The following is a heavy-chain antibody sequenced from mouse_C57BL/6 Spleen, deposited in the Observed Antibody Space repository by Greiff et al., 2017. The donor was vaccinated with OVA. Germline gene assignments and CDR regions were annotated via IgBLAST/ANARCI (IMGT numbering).Heavy chain of an antibody. D-gene: IGHD1-1*01. CDR2: ISDGGSYT. V-gene: IGHV5-4*01. J-gene: IGHJ1*03. Sequence: EVQRVESGGGLVKPGGSLKLSCAASGFTFSSYAMSWVRQTPEKRLEWVATISDGGSYTYYPDNVKGRFTISRDNAKNNLYLQMSHLKSEDTAMYYCARDPHYYGSSYGYFDVWGTGTTVTVSS. CDR1: GFTFSSYA. CDR3: ARDPHYYGSSYGYFDV.